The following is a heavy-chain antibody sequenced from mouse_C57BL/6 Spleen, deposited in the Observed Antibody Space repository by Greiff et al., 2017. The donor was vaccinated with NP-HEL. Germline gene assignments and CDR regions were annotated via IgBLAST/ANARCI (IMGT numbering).Heavy chain of an antibody. Sequence: EVKLMESGGGLVQPGGSLSLSCAASGFTFTDYYMSWVRQPPGKALEWLGFIRHKANGYTTEYSASVKGRFTISRDNSQSILYLQMNALRDEDSATYYCARYGLRREAMDYWGQGTSVTVSS. J-gene: IGHJ4*01. D-gene: IGHD2-2*01. CDR3: ARYGLRREAMDY. CDR1: GFTFTDYY. CDR2: IRHKANGYTT. V-gene: IGHV7-3*01.